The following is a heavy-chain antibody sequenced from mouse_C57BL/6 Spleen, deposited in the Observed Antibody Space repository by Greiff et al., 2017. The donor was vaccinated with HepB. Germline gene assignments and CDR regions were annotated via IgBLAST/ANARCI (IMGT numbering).Heavy chain of an antibody. CDR1: GYAFSSSW. D-gene: IGHD1-1*01. V-gene: IGHV1-82*01. J-gene: IGHJ2*01. CDR3: ARDCYVLDY. Sequence: VQLQQSGPELVQPGASVKICCKASGYAFSSSWMNWVKQRPGKGLERIGRIDPGDGDTNYNGKLKGKATRTADKSSSKAYMQLSSLTSEDSAVYCCARDCYVLDYWGQGTTLTVSS. CDR2: IDPGDGDT.